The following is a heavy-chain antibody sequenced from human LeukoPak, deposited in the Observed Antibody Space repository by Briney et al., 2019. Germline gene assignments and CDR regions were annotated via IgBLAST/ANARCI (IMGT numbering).Heavy chain of an antibody. Sequence: ASVKVSCKASGYTFTSYGISWVRQAPGQGLEWMGWINPNSGGTNYAQKFQGRVTMTRDTSISTAYMELSRLRSDDTAVYYCARDRGDYGDYGYWGQGTLVTVSS. J-gene: IGHJ4*02. D-gene: IGHD4-17*01. V-gene: IGHV1-2*02. CDR1: GYTFTSYG. CDR3: ARDRGDYGDYGY. CDR2: INPNSGGT.